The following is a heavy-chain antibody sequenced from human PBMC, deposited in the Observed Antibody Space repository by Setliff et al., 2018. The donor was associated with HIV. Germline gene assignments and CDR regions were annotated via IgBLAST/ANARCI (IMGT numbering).Heavy chain of an antibody. CDR3: AKGFRPVDTALVSGPTY. CDR1: GFTFSTYP. Sequence: GGSLRLSCAASGFTFSTYPMSWVRQAPGKGLEWVSGISGSSTYYADSAKGRFIISRDNSQNTLYLQMNSLRADDTAIYYCAKGFRPVDTALVSGPTYWGQGMRVTVSS. J-gene: IGHJ4*02. CDR2: ISGSST. V-gene: IGHV3-23*01. D-gene: IGHD5-18*01.